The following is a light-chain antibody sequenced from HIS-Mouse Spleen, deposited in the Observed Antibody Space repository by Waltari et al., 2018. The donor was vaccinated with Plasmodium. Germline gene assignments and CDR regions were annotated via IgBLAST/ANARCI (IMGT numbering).Light chain of an antibody. Sequence: IVLTQSPGTLSLSPGERATLSCRASQSVSSSYLAWYQQTPCQAPRLLIYGASSRATGIPDRFSGSGSGTDFTLTISRLEPEDFAVYYCQQYGSSGTFGQGTKVEIK. V-gene: IGKV3-20*01. CDR3: QQYGSSGT. J-gene: IGKJ1*01. CDR1: QSVSSSY. CDR2: GAS.